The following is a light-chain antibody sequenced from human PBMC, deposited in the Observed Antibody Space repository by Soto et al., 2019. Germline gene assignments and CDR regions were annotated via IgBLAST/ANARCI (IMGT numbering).Light chain of an antibody. CDR1: QSVSSN. Sequence: EIVMTQSPATLSVSPGERATLSCRASQSVSSNLAWYQQKPCQAPRLLSYGASTRATGIPARFSGSGSGTEFTLTISSLQSEDFAVYYCQHYNNWPRTFGQGTKFEIK. CDR3: QHYNNWPRT. V-gene: IGKV3-15*01. J-gene: IGKJ1*01. CDR2: GAS.